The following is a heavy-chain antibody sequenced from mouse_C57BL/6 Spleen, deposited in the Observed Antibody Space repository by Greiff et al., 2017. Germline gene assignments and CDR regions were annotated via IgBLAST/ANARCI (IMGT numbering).Heavy chain of an antibody. V-gene: IGHV1-64*01. CDR2: IHPNSGST. Sequence: QVQLQQPGAELVKPGASVKLSCKASGYTFTSYWMHWVKQRPGQGLEWIGMIHPNSGSTNYTEKFKSKAPLTVDKSSSTAYMQLSSLTSEDSAVDYCAGGKTYYGNYGAMDDWGQGTSVTVSS. J-gene: IGHJ4*01. CDR3: AGGKTYYGNYGAMDD. D-gene: IGHD2-10*01. CDR1: GYTFTSYW.